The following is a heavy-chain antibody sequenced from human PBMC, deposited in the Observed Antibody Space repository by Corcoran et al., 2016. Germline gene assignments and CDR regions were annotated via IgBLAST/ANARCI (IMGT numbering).Heavy chain of an antibody. CDR3: ARARGNYYDSSGTSRKYYYYGMDV. V-gene: IGHV6-1*01. CDR2: TYYRSKWYN. Sequence: QVQLQQSGPGLVKPSQTLSLTCAISGDSVSSNSAAWNWIRQSPSRGLEWLGRTYYRSKWYNDYAVSVKSRITINPDTSKNQFSLQLNSVTPEDTAVYYCARARGNYYDSSGTSRKYYYYGMDVWGQGTTVTVSS. J-gene: IGHJ6*02. D-gene: IGHD3-22*01. CDR1: GDSVSSNSAA.